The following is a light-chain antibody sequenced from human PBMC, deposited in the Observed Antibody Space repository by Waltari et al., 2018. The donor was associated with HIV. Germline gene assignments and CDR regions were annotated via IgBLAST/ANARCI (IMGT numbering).Light chain of an antibody. V-gene: IGLV2-14*03. CDR2: DVS. J-gene: IGLJ2*01. CDR3: SSYTSSRTVV. CDR1: SSDAGRYNF. Sequence: QSALPQPASVSGSPGQSITLSCTGASSDAGRYNFVSWYQHHPGKAPKLIIYDVSNRPSGVSNRFSGSKSGTTASLTISGLQAEDEADYYCSSYTSSRTVVFGGGTKLTVL.